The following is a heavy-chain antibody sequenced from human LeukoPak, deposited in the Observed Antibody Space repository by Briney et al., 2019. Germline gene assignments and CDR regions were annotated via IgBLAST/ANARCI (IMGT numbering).Heavy chain of an antibody. CDR1: GFTFSSYE. CDR2: ISSSGSTI. Sequence: GGSLRLSCAASGFTFSSYEMNWVRQAPGKGLEWVSYISSSGSTIYYADSVKGRFTISRDNAKNSLYLQMNSLRAEDTAVYYRARDQRYFDWLLSTPQYYYYGMDVWGQGTTVTVSS. V-gene: IGHV3-48*03. D-gene: IGHD3-9*01. J-gene: IGHJ6*02. CDR3: ARDQRYFDWLLSTPQYYYYGMDV.